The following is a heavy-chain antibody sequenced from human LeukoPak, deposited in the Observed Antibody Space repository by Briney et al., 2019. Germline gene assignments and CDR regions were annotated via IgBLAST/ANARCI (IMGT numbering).Heavy chain of an antibody. CDR1: GFTFSSYG. Sequence: GGSLRLSCAASGFTFSSYGMHWVRQAPGKGLEWVAVISYDGSNKYYADSVKGRFTISRDNSKNTLYLQMNSLRAEDTAVYYCAKSAYSGSYYATSYFDYWGQGTLVTVSS. V-gene: IGHV3-30*18. CDR3: AKSAYSGSYYATSYFDY. D-gene: IGHD1-26*01. J-gene: IGHJ4*02. CDR2: ISYDGSNK.